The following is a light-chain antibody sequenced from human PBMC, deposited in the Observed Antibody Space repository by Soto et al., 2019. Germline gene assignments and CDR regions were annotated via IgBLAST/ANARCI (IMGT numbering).Light chain of an antibody. CDR2: GAS. Sequence: EIVMTQSPAILSVSPGERATLSCRASQSVSSNLAWYQQKPGQTPRLLLYGASTRATGIPARFSGSGSGTEFTLTISSLQSEDFAIYYCQQYNNWLMLSFGGGTKVDIK. CDR1: QSVSSN. J-gene: IGKJ4*01. CDR3: QQYNNWLMLS. V-gene: IGKV3-15*01.